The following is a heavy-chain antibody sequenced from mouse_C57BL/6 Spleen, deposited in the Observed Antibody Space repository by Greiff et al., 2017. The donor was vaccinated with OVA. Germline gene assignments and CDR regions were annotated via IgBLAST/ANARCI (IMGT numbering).Heavy chain of an antibody. V-gene: IGHV1-15*01. CDR1: GYTFTDYE. CDR2: IDPEPGGT. Sequence: QVQLQQSGAELVRPGASVTLSCKASGYTFTDYEMHWVKQTPVHGLEWIGAIDPEPGGTAYNQKFKGKAILTADKSSSTAYMELRSLTSEDSAVYYCTRHGDYAMDYWGQGTSVTVSS. J-gene: IGHJ4*01. CDR3: TRHGDYAMDY.